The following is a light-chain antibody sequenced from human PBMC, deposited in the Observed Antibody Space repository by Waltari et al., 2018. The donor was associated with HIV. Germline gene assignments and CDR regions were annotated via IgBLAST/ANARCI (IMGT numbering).Light chain of an antibody. CDR2: RNN. V-gene: IGLV1-47*01. J-gene: IGLJ3*02. Sequence: QSVLTQSPSTSASPGQRVTISCSGTSSNIGNNFVSWYQRLPGTAPKLLIFRNNQRHSGVPDCFSWSKSDTSASLVISVLRSEDEAEYFCAVWDGSLSAWLFGGGTKVAVL. CDR1: SSNIGNNF. CDR3: AVWDGSLSAWL.